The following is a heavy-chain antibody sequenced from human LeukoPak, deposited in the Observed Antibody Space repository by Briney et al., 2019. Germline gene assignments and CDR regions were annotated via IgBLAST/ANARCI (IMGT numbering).Heavy chain of an antibody. J-gene: IGHJ3*02. CDR2: ISYDGSNK. CDR3: ARAGPAVAGISSAFDI. V-gene: IGHV3-30-3*01. CDR1: GFTFSSYA. Sequence: GGSLTLSCAASGFTFSSYAMHWVRQAPGKGLEWVAVISYDGSNKYYADSVKGRFTISRDNSKNTLYLQMNSLRAEDTAVYYCARAGPAVAGISSAFDIWGQGTMVTVSS. D-gene: IGHD6-19*01.